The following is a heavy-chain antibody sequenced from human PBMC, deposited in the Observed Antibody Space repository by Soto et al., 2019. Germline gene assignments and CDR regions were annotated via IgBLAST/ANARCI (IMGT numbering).Heavy chain of an antibody. D-gene: IGHD2-15*01. J-gene: IGHJ4*02. CDR2: INPSGGGT. Sequence: QVQLVQSGTEVKKPGASVKVSCKASGYTFLDFYIHWVRQAPVQGLEWMGFINPSGGGTTYAQQFQGRLTMTRDTSTSTVYMELISLRSEDTAIYYCAREKQFSAGYWGQGTLVT. CDR1: GYTFLDFY. V-gene: IGHV1-46*01. CDR3: AREKQFSAGY.